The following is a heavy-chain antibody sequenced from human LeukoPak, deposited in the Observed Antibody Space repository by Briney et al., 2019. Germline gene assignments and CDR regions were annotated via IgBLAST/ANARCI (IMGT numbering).Heavy chain of an antibody. J-gene: IGHJ4*02. Sequence: GASVKVSCKVSGYSLTELSMHWVRQAPGKGLEWMGSFDPEHGDTIYAQRLQGRVTMTEDTSTDTAYMELSSLRSEDTPVYYCATEDLIAAVDTGLDYWGQGTLVTVSS. D-gene: IGHD6-13*01. CDR2: FDPEHGDT. CDR3: ATEDLIAAVDTGLDY. CDR1: GYSLTELS. V-gene: IGHV1-24*01.